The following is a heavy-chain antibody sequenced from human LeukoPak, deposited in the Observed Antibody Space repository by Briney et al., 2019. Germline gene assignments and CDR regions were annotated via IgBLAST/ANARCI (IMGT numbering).Heavy chain of an antibody. Sequence: SETLSLTCAVYGGSFSGYYWSWIRQPPGKGLEWIGEINHSGSTNYNPSLKSRVTIPVDTAKNQFSLKLSSVTAADTAVYYCARRASERWAYGVPTRAVYNWFDPWGQGTLVTVSS. CDR2: INHSGST. CDR1: GGSFSGYY. J-gene: IGHJ5*02. V-gene: IGHV4-34*01. D-gene: IGHD4-17*01. CDR3: ARRASERWAYGVPTRAVYNWFDP.